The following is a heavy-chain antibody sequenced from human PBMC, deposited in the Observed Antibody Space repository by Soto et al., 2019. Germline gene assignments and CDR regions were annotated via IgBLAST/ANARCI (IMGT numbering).Heavy chain of an antibody. V-gene: IGHV4-39*01. D-gene: IGHD1-1*01. Sequence: SETLSLTCSVSGDSINSDKYYWGWIRQPPGKGLEWIGSIYYRGNTYYNPSLQTRVTISLDKSKSQFSLRLNSVTAADSAVYYCAKSCEEQLIRNGLAVWGQGTMVTVSS. J-gene: IGHJ3*01. CDR3: AKSCEEQLIRNGLAV. CDR1: GDSINSDKYY. CDR2: IYYRGNT.